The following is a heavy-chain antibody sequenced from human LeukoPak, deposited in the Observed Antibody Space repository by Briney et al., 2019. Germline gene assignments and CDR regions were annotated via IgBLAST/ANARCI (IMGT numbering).Heavy chain of an antibody. CDR3: ASSDGLPPRSDSSYDVFDY. V-gene: IGHV4-34*01. CDR1: GGSFSGYY. CDR2: INHSGRT. J-gene: IGHJ4*02. D-gene: IGHD5-12*01. Sequence: SETLSLTCAAYGGSFSGYYWSWIRQPPGKGLEWIGEINHSGRTNYNPSLKSRVTISLDKSKNQFSLNLSSVTAADTALYYCASSDGLPPRSDSSYDVFDYWGQGTLVTVSS.